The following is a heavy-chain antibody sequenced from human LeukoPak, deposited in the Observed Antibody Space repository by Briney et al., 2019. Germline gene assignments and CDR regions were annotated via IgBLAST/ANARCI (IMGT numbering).Heavy chain of an antibody. CDR1: GFIFSGYG. D-gene: IGHD6-13*01. Sequence: GGSLRLSCAASGFIFSGYGMHWVRQAPGKGLQWVTFIRYEGSNKYYADSVKGRFTISRDNSKNTLYLQMNSLRVEDTAVYHCAKESDVAAAGIDYWGQGTLVTVSS. V-gene: IGHV3-30*02. CDR2: IRYEGSNK. J-gene: IGHJ4*02. CDR3: AKESDVAAAGIDY.